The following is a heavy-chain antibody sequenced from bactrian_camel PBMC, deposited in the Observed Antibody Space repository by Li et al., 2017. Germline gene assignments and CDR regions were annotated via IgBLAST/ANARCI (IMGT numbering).Heavy chain of an antibody. CDR1: GYTYASNC. V-gene: IGHV3S55*01. CDR2: LDTNGAI. J-gene: IGHJ4*01. D-gene: IGHD1*01. CDR3: AAALEACYPEFWLTIVTPLEYNY. Sequence: HVQLVESGGGSVQAGESLRLSCVASGYTYASNCMGWFRQAPGKEREGVATLDTNGAIFYADSVKGRFTISQDNAKNILYLQKNSLKPEDTAVYYCAAALEACYPEFWLTIVTPLEYNYWGQGTQVTVS.